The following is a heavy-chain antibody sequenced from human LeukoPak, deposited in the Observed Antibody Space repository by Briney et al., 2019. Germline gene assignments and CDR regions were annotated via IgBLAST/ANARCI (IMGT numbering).Heavy chain of an antibody. Sequence: SEILSLTCGVSGGSISGTNWWSWVRQPPGQGLEWIGEISLAGQTNYNPSLNGRVTMSLDKSSNQLSLHLTSVTAADTATYYCSRESGPFCPFGYWGQGTLVIVSA. V-gene: IGHV4/OR15-8*02. CDR2: ISLAGQT. CDR1: GGSISGTNW. CDR3: SRESGPFCPFGY. J-gene: IGHJ4*02. D-gene: IGHD1-26*01.